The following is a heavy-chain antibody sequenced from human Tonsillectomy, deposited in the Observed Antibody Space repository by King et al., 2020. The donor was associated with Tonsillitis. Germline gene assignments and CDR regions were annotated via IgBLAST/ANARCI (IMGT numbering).Heavy chain of an antibody. CDR3: ARERLYSSGWGIDY. V-gene: IGHV3-33*05. CDR2: ISFDGSNK. Sequence: VQLVESGGGVVQPGRSLSLSCAASGFSFSSNGMHWVRQAPGKGLEWVAVISFDGSNKNYADSVKGRFTISRDNSNNTLFLHMNSLRAQDTAVYYCARERLYSSGWGIDYWDQGALLSVSS. CDR1: GFSFSSNG. D-gene: IGHD6-19*01. J-gene: IGHJ4*02.